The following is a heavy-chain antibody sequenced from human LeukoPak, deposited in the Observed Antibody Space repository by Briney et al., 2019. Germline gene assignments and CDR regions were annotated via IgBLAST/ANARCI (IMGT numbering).Heavy chain of an antibody. V-gene: IGHV1-69*01. Sequence: GASLKVSCKASGGTLSSYAISWGRQAPGQGLEWMGGMIPIFGTANYAQKSQGRVTITADESTSTASMELSSLRSEDTAVYYCVRGGIAAAVAYWGQGTLVTVSS. CDR3: VRGGIAAAVAY. CDR2: MIPIFGTA. J-gene: IGHJ4*02. D-gene: IGHD6-13*01. CDR1: GGTLSSYA.